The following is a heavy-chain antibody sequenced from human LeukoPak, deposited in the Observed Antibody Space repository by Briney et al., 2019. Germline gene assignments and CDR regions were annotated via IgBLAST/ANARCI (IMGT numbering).Heavy chain of an antibody. CDR1: VFTFTIYS. Sequence: PGGSLRLSCAASVFTFTIYSMHWVREAPGARVEWVSSISTSSSYLYYADSVKGRFTISRDNAKNLLYLQMNSLRAEDTAVYYCARANGYYFDYWGQGTLVTVSS. CDR3: ARANGYYFDY. CDR2: ISTSSSYL. D-gene: IGHD2-8*01. V-gene: IGHV3-21*01. J-gene: IGHJ4*02.